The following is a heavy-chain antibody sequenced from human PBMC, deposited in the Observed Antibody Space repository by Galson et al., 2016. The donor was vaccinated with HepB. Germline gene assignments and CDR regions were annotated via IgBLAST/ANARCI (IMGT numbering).Heavy chain of an antibody. J-gene: IGHJ6*02. CDR2: IYSAGFT. Sequence: SLRLSCAASGFTVSSSYMSWVRQAPGKGLEWVSVIYSAGFTYYAGSVKGRFTISRDNSKNTLVLQMNNLRAEDTAVYYCAREASIAAGGTVGPYAMDVWGQGTTVTISS. CDR3: AREASIAAGGTVGPYAMDV. V-gene: IGHV3-53*01. CDR1: GFTVSSSY. D-gene: IGHD6-13*01.